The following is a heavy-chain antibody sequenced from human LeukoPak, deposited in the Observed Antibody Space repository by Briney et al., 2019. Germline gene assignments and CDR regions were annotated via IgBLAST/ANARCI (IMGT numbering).Heavy chain of an antibody. CDR2: INPNSGGT. D-gene: IGHD2-15*01. CDR3: ARGGHVVVVAATPGD. CDR1: VYTFTGYY. Sequence: ASVKVSCKASVYTFTGYYMHWVRQAPGQGLEWMGWINPNSGGTNYAQKFQGRVTMTRDTSISTAYMELSRLRSDDTAVYYCARGGHVVVVAATPGDWGQGTLVTVSS. V-gene: IGHV1-2*02. J-gene: IGHJ4*02.